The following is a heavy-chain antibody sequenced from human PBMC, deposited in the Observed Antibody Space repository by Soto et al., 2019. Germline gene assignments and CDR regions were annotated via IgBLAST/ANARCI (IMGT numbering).Heavy chain of an antibody. D-gene: IGHD6-19*01. Sequence: QVQLVESGGGLVKPGGSLRLSCAASGFTFSDYYMSWIRQAPGKGLEWVSYISSSGSTIYYADSVKGRFTISRDNAKNSLCLQMNSRKEEDTTVYYWAADYSSGQHRYYYYGLDVSCQGTTVTVSS. J-gene: IGHJ6*02. CDR2: ISSSGSTI. CDR1: GFTFSDYY. V-gene: IGHV3-11*01. CDR3: AADYSSGQHRYYYYGLDV.